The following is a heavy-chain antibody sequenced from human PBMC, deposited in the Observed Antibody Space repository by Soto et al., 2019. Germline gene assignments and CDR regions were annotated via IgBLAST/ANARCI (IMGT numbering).Heavy chain of an antibody. CDR2: INAFNGNT. CDR1: GYTFTTSG. V-gene: IGHV1-18*01. Sequence: QVQLVQSGVEVKKPGASVKVSCKASGYTFTTSGITWVRQAPGQGLQWMGWINAFNGNTNYAQKLQGRVTMTTDTSTSTAYMELRSLRSDDTSVYYCARQNAEYFQNWGQGTLVTVS. CDR3: ARQNAEYFQN. J-gene: IGHJ1*01.